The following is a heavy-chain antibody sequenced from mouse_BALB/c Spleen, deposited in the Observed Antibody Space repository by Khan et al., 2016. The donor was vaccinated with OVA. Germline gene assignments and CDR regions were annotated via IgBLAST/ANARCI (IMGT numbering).Heavy chain of an antibody. CDR1: GYSFTDYL. Sequence: QVQLKESGAELVRPGTSVKVSCKASGYSFTDYLIDWVNQRPGQGLEWIGVINPGSGGTNYNEKFTGKATLTADKSSSTAYMQLSSLTSDDSAVYSCARGGYGSLAYWGQGTLVTVSA. V-gene: IGHV1-54*01. D-gene: IGHD1-1*02. J-gene: IGHJ3*01. CDR2: INPGSGGT. CDR3: ARGGYGSLAY.